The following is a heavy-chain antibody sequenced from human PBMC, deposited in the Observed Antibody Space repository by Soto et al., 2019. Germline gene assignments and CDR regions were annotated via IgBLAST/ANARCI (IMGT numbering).Heavy chain of an antibody. CDR3: AKDRVGGVPDAFDI. Sequence: PGGSLRLSCAASGLTSTNYVMYWGRQAPGKGLEWVSSISGSGTTTFYADSVKGRFIISRDNSKNTLYLQMNSLRAEDTALYYCAKDRVGGVPDAFDIWGQGTMVTVSS. CDR2: ISGSGTTT. CDR1: GLTSTNYV. V-gene: IGHV3-23*01. D-gene: IGHD2-8*01. J-gene: IGHJ3*02.